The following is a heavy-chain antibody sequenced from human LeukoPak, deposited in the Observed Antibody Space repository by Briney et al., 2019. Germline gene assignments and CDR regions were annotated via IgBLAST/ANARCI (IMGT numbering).Heavy chain of an antibody. CDR3: ARLSPVTYCRVGSCSRGGYDY. V-gene: IGHV4-39*01. Sequence: SETLSLTCTVSGGSITSSSFYWGWIRQAPGKALEWSANISYSGTTAYNPSLKSRVTISVDTPKTLFSLALTSVTAAHTGVYYCARLSPVTYCRVGSCSRGGYDYWGQGTLVTVSS. J-gene: IGHJ4*02. CDR2: ISYSGTT. D-gene: IGHD2-15*01. CDR1: GGSITSSSFY.